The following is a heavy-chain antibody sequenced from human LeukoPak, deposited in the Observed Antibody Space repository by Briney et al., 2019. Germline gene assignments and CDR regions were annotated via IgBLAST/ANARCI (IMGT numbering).Heavy chain of an antibody. CDR2: FDPEDGET. CDR1: GYTLTELS. D-gene: IGHD3-22*01. CDR3: ATSYDSSGYYYLDY. J-gene: IGHJ4*02. V-gene: IGHV1-24*01. Sequence: AASVKVSCKVSGYTLTELSMHWVRQAPGKGLEWMGGFDPEDGETIHAQKFQGRVTMTEDTSTDTACMELSSLRSEDTAVYYCATSYDSSGYYYLDYWGQGTLVTVSS.